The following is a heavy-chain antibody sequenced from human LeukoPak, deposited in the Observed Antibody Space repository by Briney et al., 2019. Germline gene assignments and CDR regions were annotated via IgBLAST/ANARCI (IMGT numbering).Heavy chain of an antibody. Sequence: ASVKVSCKASEYTFTSYYMHWVRQAPGQGLEWMGIINPSGGSTSYAQKFQGRVTMTRDTSTSTVYMELSSLRSEDTAVYYCAREGYSYGYVDYWGQGTLVTVSS. D-gene: IGHD5-18*01. CDR2: INPSGGST. CDR3: AREGYSYGYVDY. J-gene: IGHJ4*02. V-gene: IGHV1-46*01. CDR1: EYTFTSYY.